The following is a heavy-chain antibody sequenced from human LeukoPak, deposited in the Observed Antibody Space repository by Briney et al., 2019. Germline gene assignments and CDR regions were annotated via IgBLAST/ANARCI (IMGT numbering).Heavy chain of an antibody. V-gene: IGHV3-30*14. CDR1: GFTFSSYA. CDR2: ISYDGSNQ. Sequence: QSGGSLRLSCAASGFTFSSYAMHWVRQAPDKGLEWVAVISYDGSNQYYADSVRGRFTVSRDNSKNTLYLQMNSLRAEDTAVYYCARDRGAAAGHNWGQGTLVTVSS. J-gene: IGHJ4*02. CDR3: ARDRGAAAGHN. D-gene: IGHD6-13*01.